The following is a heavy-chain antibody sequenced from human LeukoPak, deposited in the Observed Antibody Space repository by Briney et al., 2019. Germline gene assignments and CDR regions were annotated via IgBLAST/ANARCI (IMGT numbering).Heavy chain of an antibody. Sequence: ASVKVSCKASGGTFSSYAISWVRQAPGQGLEWMGGVTPIFGTANYAQKFQGRVTITADESTSTAYMELSSLRSEDTAVYYCARDGRIRGFDPWGQGTLVTVSS. V-gene: IGHV1-69*01. D-gene: IGHD3-3*02. J-gene: IGHJ5*02. CDR3: ARDGRIRGFDP. CDR1: GGTFSSYA. CDR2: VTPIFGTA.